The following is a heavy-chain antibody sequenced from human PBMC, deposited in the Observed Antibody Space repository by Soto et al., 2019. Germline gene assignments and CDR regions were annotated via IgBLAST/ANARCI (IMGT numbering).Heavy chain of an antibody. J-gene: IGHJ4*02. V-gene: IGHV1-69*18. CDR2: VLPVLGTT. CDR3: ARDRAHRGFDY. Sequence: QVQLGQSGAEVKKPGSSVKVSCKASGDSFTSYAISWVRQAPGQGLEWVGTVLPVLGTTNYAQKFQGRVTITADESTSTAYMELRSLRSEDTAIFYCARDRAHRGFDYWGQGTLVTVSS. CDR1: GDSFTSYA. D-gene: IGHD3-10*01.